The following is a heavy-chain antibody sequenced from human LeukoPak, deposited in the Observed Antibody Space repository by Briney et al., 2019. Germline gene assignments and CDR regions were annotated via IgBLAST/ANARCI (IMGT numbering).Heavy chain of an antibody. V-gene: IGHV1-8*01. Sequence: ASVKVSCKASGYTFTSYDINWVRQATGQGLEWMGWMNPNSGNTGYAQKFQGRVTMTRNTSISTAYMELSSLRSEDTAVYYCARGRPIMITFGGVKGRFDPWGRGTLVTVSS. D-gene: IGHD3-16*01. J-gene: IGHJ5*02. CDR2: MNPNSGNT. CDR3: ARGRPIMITFGGVKGRFDP. CDR1: GYTFTSYD.